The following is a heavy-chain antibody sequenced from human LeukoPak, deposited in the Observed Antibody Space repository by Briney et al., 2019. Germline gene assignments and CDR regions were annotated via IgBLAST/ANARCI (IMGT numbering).Heavy chain of an antibody. CDR1: GGSITSGGYY. D-gene: IGHD2-2*02. Sequence: SQTLSLTCTVSGGSITSGGYYWSWIRQYPGKGLEWIGYIYHTGNTYYNPSLKSRVTISVDTSKNQFSLKLSSVTAADTAVYYCARYCTSTSCYKWGFDPWGQGTLVTVSS. CDR2: IYHTGNT. V-gene: IGHV4-31*03. CDR3: ARYCTSTSCYKWGFDP. J-gene: IGHJ5*02.